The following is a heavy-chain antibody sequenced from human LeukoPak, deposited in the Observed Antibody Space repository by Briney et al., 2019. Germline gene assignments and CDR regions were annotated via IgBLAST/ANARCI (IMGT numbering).Heavy chain of an antibody. D-gene: IGHD5-18*01. CDR2: ISHSGST. CDR1: GGSISSGGYY. J-gene: IGHJ4*02. CDR3: ARYSYGYDY. Sequence: PSQTLSLTCTVSGGSISSGGYYWSWIRQHPGKGLEWIGEISHSGSTNYNPSLKSRVTISVDTSKNQFSLKLSSVTAADTAVYYCARYSYGYDYWGQGTLVTVSS. V-gene: IGHV4-31*03.